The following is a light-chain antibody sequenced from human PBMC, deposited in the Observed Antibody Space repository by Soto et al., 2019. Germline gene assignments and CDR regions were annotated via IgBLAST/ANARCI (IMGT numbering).Light chain of an antibody. CDR2: STN. CDR3: VLYMGSGIWV. V-gene: IGLV8-61*01. J-gene: IGLJ3*02. CDR1: SGSVSTSYY. Sequence: QTVVTQEPSFSVSPGRTVTLTCGLSSGSVSTSYYPSWYQQTPGQAPRTLIYSTNTRSSGVPDRFSGSILGNKAALTNTGAHADDESDYYCVLYMGSGIWVFGGGTKLTVL.